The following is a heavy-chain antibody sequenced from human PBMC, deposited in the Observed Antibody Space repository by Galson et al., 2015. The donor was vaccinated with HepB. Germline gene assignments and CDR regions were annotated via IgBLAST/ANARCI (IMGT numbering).Heavy chain of an antibody. J-gene: IGHJ4*02. CDR2: IRYDGSNK. V-gene: IGHV3-30*02. CDR1: GFTFSSYG. D-gene: IGHD3-9*01. CDR3: AARRYFDWFDPQSPSDY. Sequence: SLRLSCAASGFTFSSYGMHWVRQAPGKGLEWVAFIRYDGSNKYYADSVKGRFTISRDNSKNTLYLQMNSLRAEDTAVYYCAARRYFDWFDPQSPSDYWGQGTLVTASS.